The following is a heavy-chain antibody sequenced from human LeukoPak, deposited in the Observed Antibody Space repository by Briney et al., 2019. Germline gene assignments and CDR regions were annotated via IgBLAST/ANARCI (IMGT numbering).Heavy chain of an antibody. CDR2: IYSGGST. CDR1: GFTFSSYA. J-gene: IGHJ6*02. Sequence: GGSLRLSCAASGFTFSSYAMSWVRQAPGKGLEWVSVIYSGGSTYYADSVKGRFTISRDNSKNTLYLQMNSLRAEDTAVYYCARDCVGGYYYYGMDVWGQGTTVTVSS. CDR3: ARDCVGGYYYYGMDV. V-gene: IGHV3-53*01. D-gene: IGHD1-26*01.